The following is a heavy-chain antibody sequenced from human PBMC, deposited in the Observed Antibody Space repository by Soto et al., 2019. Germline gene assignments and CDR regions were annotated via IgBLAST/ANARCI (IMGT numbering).Heavy chain of an antibody. V-gene: IGHV1-69*13. D-gene: IGHD3-10*01. Sequence: GASVKVSCKASGGTFSSYAISWVRQAPGQGLEWMGGIIPIFGTANYAQKFQGRVTITADESTSTAYMELSSLRSEDTAMYYCASVRSRITMVRGVTWFDPWGQGTLVTVSS. CDR1: GGTFSSYA. CDR3: ASVRSRITMVRGVTWFDP. CDR2: IIPIFGTA. J-gene: IGHJ5*02.